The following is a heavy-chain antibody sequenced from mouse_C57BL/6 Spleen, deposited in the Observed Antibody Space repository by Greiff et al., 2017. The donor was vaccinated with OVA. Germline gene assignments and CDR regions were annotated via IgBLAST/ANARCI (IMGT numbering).Heavy chain of an antibody. CDR1: GYTFTSYW. V-gene: IGHV1-61*01. D-gene: IGHD1-1*01. CDR3: ARWGSYGYFDV. J-gene: IGHJ1*03. CDR2: IYPSDSET. Sequence: QVQLQQSGAELVRPGSSVKLSCKASGYTFTSYWMDWVKQRPGQGLEWIGNIYPSDSETHYNQKFKDKATLTVDKSSSTAYMQLSSLTSEDSAVYYCARWGSYGYFDVWGTGTTVTVSS.